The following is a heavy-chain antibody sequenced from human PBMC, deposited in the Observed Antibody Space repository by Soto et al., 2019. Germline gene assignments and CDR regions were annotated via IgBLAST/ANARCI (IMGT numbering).Heavy chain of an antibody. V-gene: IGHV1-18*01. J-gene: IGHJ4*02. D-gene: IGHD1-26*01. CDR1: NYSFSSFG. CDR3: ARDPFYSGTTLQVGYCDS. CDR2: INPSNDNT. Sequence: QVQLVQSGGEVKKPGASVKVSCKDSNYSFSSFGISWMRQAPGQGLEWMAWINPSNDNTNYAQSLQGRVTLTTDTSTSTAYMELSRLRFDDTAVYYCARDPFYSGTTLQVGYCDSWGQGTLVTVSS.